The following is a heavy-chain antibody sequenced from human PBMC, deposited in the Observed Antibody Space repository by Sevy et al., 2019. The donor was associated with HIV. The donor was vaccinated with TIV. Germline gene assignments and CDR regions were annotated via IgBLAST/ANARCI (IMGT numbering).Heavy chain of an antibody. V-gene: IGHV3-21*01. CDR2: ISSTSNYI. D-gene: IGHD2-8*01. CDR3: TRNGGAFDNGFDP. Sequence: GGSLRLSCAVSGFTFSTYTMNWVRQAPGKGLEWVSSISSTSNYIYYADSVKGRFTISRDNARNSLSLQMNSLRAEDTAVYYCTRNGGAFDNGFDPWGQGTLVTVSS. J-gene: IGHJ5*02. CDR1: GFTFSTYT.